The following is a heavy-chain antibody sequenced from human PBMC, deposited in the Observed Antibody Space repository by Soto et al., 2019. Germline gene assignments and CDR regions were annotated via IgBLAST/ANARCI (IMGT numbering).Heavy chain of an antibody. CDR2: IYYSGTT. V-gene: IGHV4-59*01. CDR3: ARGRLVPAVNFDY. Sequence: PSETLSLTCTVSGGSISNFYWSWIRQPPGKGLEWIGYIYYSGTTSYNPSLNSRVTISVGTSKNQFSLKLNSVTAADTAVYYCARGRLVPAVNFDYWGLGTLVTVSS. CDR1: GGSISNFY. J-gene: IGHJ4*02. D-gene: IGHD2-2*01.